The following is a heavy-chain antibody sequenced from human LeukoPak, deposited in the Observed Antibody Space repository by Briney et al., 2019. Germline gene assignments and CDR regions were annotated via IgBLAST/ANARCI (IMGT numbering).Heavy chain of an antibody. CDR1: GGSFSGYY. CDR3: ARGRDY. V-gene: IGHV4-34*01. Sequence: SETLSLTCAVYGGSFSGYYWSWIRQPPGKGLEWIGEINHSGSTNYNPSLKSRVTISVDTSKNQFSLKLSPVTAADTAVYYCARGRDYWGQGTLVTVSS. J-gene: IGHJ4*02. CDR2: INHSGST.